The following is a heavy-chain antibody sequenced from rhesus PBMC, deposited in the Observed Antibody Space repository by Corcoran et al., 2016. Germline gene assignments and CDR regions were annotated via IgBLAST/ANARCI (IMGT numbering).Heavy chain of an antibody. CDR3: ANGCSGGVCYGNFEF. Sequence: EVQLVETGGGLVQPGGSLKLSCAASGFTFSSYGMSWVRQAPGKGLEWFSAINSVGGSTYYADFVKGRFTISRDNSKNTLSLQMNSLRAEDTAVYYCANGCSGGVCYGNFEFWGQGALVTVSS. D-gene: IGHD2-8*01. CDR2: INSVGGST. J-gene: IGHJ1*01. V-gene: IGHV3S5*01. CDR1: GFTFSSYG.